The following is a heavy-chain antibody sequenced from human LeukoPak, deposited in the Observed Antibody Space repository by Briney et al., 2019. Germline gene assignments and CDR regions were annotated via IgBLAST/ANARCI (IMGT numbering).Heavy chain of an antibody. Sequence: SVKVSCXASGGTFSGYAISWVRQAPGQGLEWMGRIIPIFGTANYAQKFQGRVTITTDESTSTAYMELSSLRSEDTAVYYCAREPRVRFLEWPLDYWGQGTLVTVSS. CDR3: AREPRVRFLEWPLDY. D-gene: IGHD3-3*01. V-gene: IGHV1-69*05. CDR2: IIPIFGTA. CDR1: GGTFSGYA. J-gene: IGHJ4*02.